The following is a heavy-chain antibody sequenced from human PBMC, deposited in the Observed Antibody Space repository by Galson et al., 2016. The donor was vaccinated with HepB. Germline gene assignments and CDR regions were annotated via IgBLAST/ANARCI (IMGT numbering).Heavy chain of an antibody. Sequence: SLRLSCAASGFIFSDHYMDWVRQAPGKGLEWVGRSRTKSNSYTTQYAASVKGRFTISRDDSENSLYLQMNSLRAEDTAVYYCARAGVSNWPDFDFWGQGALVTVSS. CDR2: SRTKSNSYTT. J-gene: IGHJ4*02. CDR3: ARAGVSNWPDFDF. D-gene: IGHD6-13*01. V-gene: IGHV3-72*01. CDR1: GFIFSDHY.